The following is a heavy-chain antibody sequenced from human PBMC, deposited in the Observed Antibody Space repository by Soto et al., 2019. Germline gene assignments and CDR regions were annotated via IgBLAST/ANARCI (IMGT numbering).Heavy chain of an antibody. CDR3: ASQPFGETWLDP. CDR2: IDDSGNT. J-gene: IGHJ5*02. D-gene: IGHD4-17*01. V-gene: IGHV4-31*03. CDR1: GGSISSGAYY. Sequence: SETLSLTCTVSGGSISSGAYYWSWIRQHPVRGLECIGHIDDSGNTYYSPSLKSRVSISADTSKNQFSLKLKSVSAADTAVYYCASQPFGETWLDPWGQGTLVTVSS.